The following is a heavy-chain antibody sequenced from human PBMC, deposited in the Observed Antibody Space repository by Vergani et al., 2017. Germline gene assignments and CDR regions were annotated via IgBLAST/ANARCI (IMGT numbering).Heavy chain of an antibody. CDR1: GESFSSFY. Sequence: QVQLQQWGAGVVKPSGTLSLTCAVFGESFSSFYWSWIRQPPGKGLEWIGSIFYTGTSYYNPSLESRATNSVDTSKNQFSLKLKSVTAADTAVYYCARQFWGGGGYRFDHWGQGTLVTVSS. CDR3: ARQFWGGGGYRFDH. D-gene: IGHD5-18*01. CDR2: IFYTGTS. V-gene: IGHV4-34*02. J-gene: IGHJ4*02.